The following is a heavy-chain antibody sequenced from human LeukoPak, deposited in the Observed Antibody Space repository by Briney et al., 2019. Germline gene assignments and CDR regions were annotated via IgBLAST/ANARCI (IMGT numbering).Heavy chain of an antibody. D-gene: IGHD6-19*01. CDR3: ARGTVAGKAPY. J-gene: IGHJ4*02. CDR1: GFTFSSYG. CDR2: IWYDGSNK. Sequence: GGSLRLSCAASGFTFSSYGMHWVRQAPGKGLEWVAVIWYDGSNKYYADSVKGRFSISRDNAKNSLHLQMNSLRAEDTAVYYCARGTVAGKAPYWGQGTLVTVSS. V-gene: IGHV3-33*01.